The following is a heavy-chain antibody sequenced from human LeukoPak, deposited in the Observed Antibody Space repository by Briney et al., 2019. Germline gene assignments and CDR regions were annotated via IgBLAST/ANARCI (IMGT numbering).Heavy chain of an antibody. CDR2: INHSGST. J-gene: IGHJ5*02. CDR1: GGSFSGYY. D-gene: IGHD2-15*01. V-gene: IGHV4-34*01. CDR3: ARGRRVVVVAAGKWFDP. Sequence: PETLSLTCAVYGGSFSGYYWSWIRQPPGKGLEWIGEINHSGSTNYNPSLKSRVTISVDTSKNQFSLKLSSVTAADTAVYYCARGRRVVVVAAGKWFDPWGQGTLVTVSS.